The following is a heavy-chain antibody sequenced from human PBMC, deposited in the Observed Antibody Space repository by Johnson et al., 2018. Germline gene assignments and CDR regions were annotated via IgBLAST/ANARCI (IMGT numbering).Heavy chain of an antibody. CDR3: AGDHETYDYGRDV. CDR1: GFTFSSYS. V-gene: IGHV3-21*01. Sequence: VQLQESGGGLVKPGGSLRLSCAASGFTFSSYSMNWVRQAPGKGLEWVSSISSSSSYIYYADSVKGRFTISRDNAKNSLYRQMNSLRAEDTAVYYCAGDHETYDYGRDVWGQGTTVTVSS. CDR2: ISSSSSYI. J-gene: IGHJ6*02.